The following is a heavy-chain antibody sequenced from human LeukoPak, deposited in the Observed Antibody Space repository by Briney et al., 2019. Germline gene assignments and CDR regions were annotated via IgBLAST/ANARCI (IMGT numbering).Heavy chain of an antibody. V-gene: IGHV3-74*01. J-gene: IGHJ5*01. CDR3: ARGAEGHNYGELDS. CDR2: IHYDGTYT. Sequence: GGSLRLSCAASGFTFSTYWMHWVRQIPGKGLVWLSRIHYDGTYTTYVDSVRGRFTISRDNTKSTLYLQMNSLRADDTAVYCCARGAEGHNYGELDSWGQGTLVTVSS. CDR1: GFTFSTYW. D-gene: IGHD5-18*01.